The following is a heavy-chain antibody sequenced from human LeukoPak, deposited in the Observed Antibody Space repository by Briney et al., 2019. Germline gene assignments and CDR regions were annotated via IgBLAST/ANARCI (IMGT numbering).Heavy chain of an antibody. Sequence: GGSLRLSCAASGFTFSSYSMNWVRQAPGKGLEWVSSISSSSSYIYYADSVKGRFTISRDNAKNSLYLQMNSLRAEDTAIYYCARNDQLPETFDIWGQGTLVAVSS. CDR1: GFTFSSYS. V-gene: IGHV3-21*01. D-gene: IGHD2-2*01. CDR3: ARNDQLPETFDI. CDR2: ISSSSSYI. J-gene: IGHJ3*02.